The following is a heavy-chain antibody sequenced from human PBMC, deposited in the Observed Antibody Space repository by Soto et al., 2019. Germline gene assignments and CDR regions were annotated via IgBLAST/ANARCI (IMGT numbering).Heavy chain of an antibody. D-gene: IGHD3-9*01. Sequence: SETLSLTCAVYGGSFSGYYWSWIRQPPGKGLEWIGEINHSGSTNYNPSLKSRVTISVDTSKNQFSLKLSSVTAADTGVYYCAIGDISTGHNYGMDVWGQGATVTV. V-gene: IGHV4-34*01. CDR1: GGSFSGYY. CDR2: INHSGST. J-gene: IGHJ6*02. CDR3: AIGDISTGHNYGMDV.